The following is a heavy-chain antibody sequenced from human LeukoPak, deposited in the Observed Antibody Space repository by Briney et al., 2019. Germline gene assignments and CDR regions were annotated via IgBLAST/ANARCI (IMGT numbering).Heavy chain of an antibody. CDR1: GDSLSSNSAA. Sequence: SQTLSLTFAISGDSLSSNSAAWNWLRQTPSRGLEGLGSTYYRLKWFNDYALSVKSRITINPDTSKNQFSLQLNSVTPEDTAVYYCARGSIAADGTRFDPWGQGTLVTVSS. J-gene: IGHJ5*02. D-gene: IGHD6-13*01. CDR2: TYYRLKWFN. V-gene: IGHV6-1*01. CDR3: ARGSIAADGTRFDP.